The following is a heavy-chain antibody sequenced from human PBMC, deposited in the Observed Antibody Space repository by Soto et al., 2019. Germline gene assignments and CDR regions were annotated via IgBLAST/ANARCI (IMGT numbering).Heavy chain of an antibody. CDR3: ARGSVRLSSAWILNWFDP. V-gene: IGHV1-24*01. Sequence: GASVKVSCKASGYTFTTYYIHWVRQAPGKGLEWMGGFDPEDGETIYAQKFQGRVTMTEDTSTDTAYMELSSLRSEDTAVYYCARGSVRLSSAWILNWFDPWGQGTLVTVSS. D-gene: IGHD5-18*01. CDR1: GYTFTTYY. CDR2: FDPEDGET. J-gene: IGHJ5*02.